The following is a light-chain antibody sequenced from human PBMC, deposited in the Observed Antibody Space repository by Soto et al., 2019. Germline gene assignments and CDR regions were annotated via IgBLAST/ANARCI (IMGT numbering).Light chain of an antibody. V-gene: IGKV1-5*03. CDR3: QQYNGYST. CDR2: KAS. CDR1: QSISSW. Sequence: DIQMTQSHSTLSASVGDRVTITCRASQSISSWLAWYQQKPGKAPNLLIYKASNLESGVPSRFSGSGSGTEFTLTISSLQPDDFATYYCQQYNGYSTFGQGTKLEI. J-gene: IGKJ2*01.